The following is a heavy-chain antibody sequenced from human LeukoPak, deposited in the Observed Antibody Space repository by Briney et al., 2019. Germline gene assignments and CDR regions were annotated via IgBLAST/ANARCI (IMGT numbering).Heavy chain of an antibody. CDR3: ARQISSSWSLDY. D-gene: IGHD6-13*01. CDR1: GYNFTTYW. V-gene: IGHV5-51*01. CDR2: IYPGDSDT. Sequence: GESLKISCKGSGYNFTTYWIGWVRQMPGKGLEWVGIIYPGDSDTRYSPSFQGQVTISADKSISTAYLQWSSLKASDTAMYYCARQISSSWSLDYWGQGTLVTVSS. J-gene: IGHJ4*02.